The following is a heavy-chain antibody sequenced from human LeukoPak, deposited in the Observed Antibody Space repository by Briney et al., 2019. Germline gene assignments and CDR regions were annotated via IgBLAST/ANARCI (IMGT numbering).Heavy chain of an antibody. CDR2: ISYDGSNK. D-gene: IGHD6-6*01. V-gene: IGHV3-30-3*01. Sequence: GGSLRLSCAASGFTFSSYAMHWVRQAPGKGLEWVAVISYDGSNKYYADSVKGRFTISRDNSKNTLYLQMNSLRAEDTAVYYCARAPYIAARLDYWGQGTLVTVSS. CDR3: ARAPYIAARLDY. CDR1: GFTFSSYA. J-gene: IGHJ4*02.